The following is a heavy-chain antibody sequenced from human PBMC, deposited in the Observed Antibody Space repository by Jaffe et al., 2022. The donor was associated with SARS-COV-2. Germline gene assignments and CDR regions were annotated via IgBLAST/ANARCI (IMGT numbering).Heavy chain of an antibody. D-gene: IGHD1-26*01. Sequence: QVQLVQSGAEVKKPGASLKLSCKASGYTFTDYAVHWVRQAPGQRLEWMGWINAGNGNIKYSQNFQGRVTITRDASASTADMDLRSLRSEDTAVYYCTRGRWSSHSASYYFDSWGQGTLVTVSS. CDR3: TRGRWSSHSASYYFDS. CDR2: INAGNGNI. V-gene: IGHV1-3*01. CDR1: GYTFTDYA. J-gene: IGHJ4*02.